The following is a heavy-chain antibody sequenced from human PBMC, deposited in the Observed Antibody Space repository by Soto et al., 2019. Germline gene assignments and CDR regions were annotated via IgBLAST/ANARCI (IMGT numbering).Heavy chain of an antibody. V-gene: IGHV4-39*01. J-gene: IGHJ4*02. CDR2: IYYSGRS. D-gene: IGHD4-17*01. Sequence: SETLSLTCTVSGGSITSSSYYWGWIRQPPGKGLEWIGGIYYSGRSYYNPSLKSRVTMSVDTSKNHFSLTLNSVTAADAAVYYCARQRTTVVTQAYFDHWGQGTLVTVS. CDR3: ARQRTTVVTQAYFDH. CDR1: GGSITSSSYY.